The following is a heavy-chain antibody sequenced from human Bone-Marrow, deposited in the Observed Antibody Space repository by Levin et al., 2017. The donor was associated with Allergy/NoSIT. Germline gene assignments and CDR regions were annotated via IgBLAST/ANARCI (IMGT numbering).Heavy chain of an antibody. D-gene: IGHD5-24*01. Sequence: GGSLRLSCVTSGFNFSDYGIHWVRQPPGKGLEWVGVSWYDGSHKFYADSVKGRLTISRDPSKNTLYLQMTSLRDEDTAIYYCARQMHDGDGYGYWGPGTQVTVSS. V-gene: IGHV3-33*01. CDR2: SWYDGSHK. CDR3: ARQMHDGDGYGY. CDR1: GFNFSDYG. J-gene: IGHJ4*02.